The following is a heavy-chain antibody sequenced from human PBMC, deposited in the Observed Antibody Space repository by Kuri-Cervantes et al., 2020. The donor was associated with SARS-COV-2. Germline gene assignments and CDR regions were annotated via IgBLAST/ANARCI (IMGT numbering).Heavy chain of an antibody. CDR3: ARSFEGWDV. D-gene: IGHD3-9*01. CDR2: IASDGGGT. Sequence: GESLKISCAASGFTFDDYTFHWVRQGPGKGLEWVALIASDGGGTFYADSVKGRFTISRDNSKNTLYLQMNSLRAEDTAVYYCARSFEGWDVWGQGTTVTVSS. J-gene: IGHJ6*02. CDR1: GFTFDDYT. V-gene: IGHV3-43*01.